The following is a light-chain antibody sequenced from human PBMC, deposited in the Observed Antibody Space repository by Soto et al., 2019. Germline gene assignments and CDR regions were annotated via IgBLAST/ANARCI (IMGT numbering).Light chain of an antibody. CDR3: HTYNSYSLHT. V-gene: IGKV1-5*01. CDR1: QSVSRR. CDR2: DAS. J-gene: IGKJ2*01. Sequence: IQMSQCTSTLTASVGDRITITCRASQSVSRRLAWYQQKPGKAPKLLIYDASSLESGVPSRFSGRGSGTEFTLTISSLQPDDCATYYCHTYNSYSLHTFGQGTKVDIK.